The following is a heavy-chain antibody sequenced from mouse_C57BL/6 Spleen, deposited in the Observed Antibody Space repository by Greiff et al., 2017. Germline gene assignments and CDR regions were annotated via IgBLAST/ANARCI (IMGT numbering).Heavy chain of an antibody. V-gene: IGHV1-85*01. CDR3: ARGDYYGSSYVDAMDY. CDR2: LYPRDGST. J-gene: IGHJ4*01. Sequence: VQLQESGPELVKPGASVKLSCKASGYTFTSYDINWVKQRPGQGLEGIGWLYPRDGSTKYNEKFQGKATLTGDPSSSTSYRERHSLTSEGSAVYFCARGDYYGSSYVDAMDYWGQGTSVTVSS. D-gene: IGHD1-1*01. CDR1: GYTFTSYD.